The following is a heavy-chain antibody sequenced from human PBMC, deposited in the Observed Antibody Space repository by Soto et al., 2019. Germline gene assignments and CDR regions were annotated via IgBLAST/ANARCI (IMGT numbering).Heavy chain of an antibody. CDR2: MNSDGSSI. CDR1: GFTFSSYW. D-gene: IGHD6-13*01. V-gene: IGHV3-74*01. J-gene: IGHJ4*02. CDR3: AREIATTGLYYFDY. Sequence: PGGSLRLSCAASGFTFSSYWMHWVRQAPGKGLVWVSRMNSDGSSITYADSVKGRFTISRDSAKSTMYLQVHSLRAEDTAVYYCAREIATTGLYYFDYWGQGTLVTVSS.